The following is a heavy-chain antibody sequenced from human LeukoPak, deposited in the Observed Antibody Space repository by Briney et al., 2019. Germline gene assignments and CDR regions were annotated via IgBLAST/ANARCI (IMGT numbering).Heavy chain of an antibody. Sequence: SETLSLTCTVSGGSISSYYWSWIRQPPGKGLEWIGYIYYSGSTNYNPSLKSRATISVDTSKNQFSLKLSSVTAADTAVYYCARSAYGDLKLNFDYWGQGTLVTVSS. CDR3: ARSAYGDLKLNFDY. J-gene: IGHJ4*02. CDR2: IYYSGST. V-gene: IGHV4-59*01. CDR1: GGSISSYY. D-gene: IGHD4-17*01.